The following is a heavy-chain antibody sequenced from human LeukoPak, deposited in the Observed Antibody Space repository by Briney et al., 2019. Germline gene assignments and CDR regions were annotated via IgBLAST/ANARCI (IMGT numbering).Heavy chain of an antibody. CDR2: IDPSDSYT. CDR3: ARHYMSGAADY. J-gene: IGHJ4*02. V-gene: IGHV5-10-1*01. Sequence: GESLSISCMGSGYSLTSYWLSSIRQMPGKGLEWMGRIDPSDSYTNYSPSFQGHVTISADKSISTAYLQWSSLKASDTAMYYCARHYMSGAADYWGQGTLVTVSS. D-gene: IGHD6-13*01. CDR1: GYSLTSYW.